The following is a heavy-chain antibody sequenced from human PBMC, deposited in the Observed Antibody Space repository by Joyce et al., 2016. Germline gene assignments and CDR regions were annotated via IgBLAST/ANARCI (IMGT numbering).Heavy chain of an antibody. CDR1: GLTLSNYG. V-gene: IGHV3-30*18. CDR3: AKILTAGYSSGWFLDY. Sequence: QVQLVESGGGVVQPGRSLRLSCTASGLTLSNYGVHWFRQAPGKGLGWVAVISYDGVYKYYSDSVKGRFTISRDNSRDTLFLEMNSLRAEDTAVYYCAKILTAGYSSGWFLDYWGQGTLVTVSS. J-gene: IGHJ4*02. D-gene: IGHD6-25*01. CDR2: ISYDGVYK.